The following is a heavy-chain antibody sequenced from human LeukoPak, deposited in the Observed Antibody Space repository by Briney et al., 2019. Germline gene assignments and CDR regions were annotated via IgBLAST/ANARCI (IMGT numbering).Heavy chain of an antibody. J-gene: IGHJ4*02. D-gene: IGHD2/OR15-2a*01. CDR3: AKGSTLYAPFDY. Sequence: GGSLRLSCAASGFTFSSYWMTWVRQAPGKGLEWVANIKQDGSEKYYVDSVKGRFTISRDNAKNSLYLQMNSLRAEDMALYYCAKGSTLYAPFDYWGQGTLVTVSS. CDR2: IKQDGSEK. V-gene: IGHV3-7*03. CDR1: GFTFSSYW.